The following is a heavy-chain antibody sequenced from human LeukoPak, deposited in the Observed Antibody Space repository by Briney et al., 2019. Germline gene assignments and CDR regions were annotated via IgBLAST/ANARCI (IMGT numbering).Heavy chain of an antibody. D-gene: IGHD3-3*01. CDR3: ARGGVGTSFGVVITA. CDR2: ISSSSSYI. Sequence: GGSLRLSCAASGFTFSSYSMNWVRQAPGKGLEWVSSISSSSSYIYYADSVKGRFTISRDNAKNSLYLQMNSLRAEDTAVYYCARGGVGTSFGVVITAWGQGTLVTVSS. V-gene: IGHV3-21*01. CDR1: GFTFSSYS. J-gene: IGHJ5*02.